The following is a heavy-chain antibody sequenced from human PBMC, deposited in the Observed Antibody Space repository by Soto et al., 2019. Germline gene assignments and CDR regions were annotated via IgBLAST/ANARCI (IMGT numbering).Heavy chain of an antibody. D-gene: IGHD3-16*01. CDR3: AREGEMPYYYYGLDV. CDR2: ISGYDGHT. J-gene: IGHJ6*02. V-gene: IGHV1-18*01. CDR1: GYTFTTYG. Sequence: QVQLVQSGAEVRKPGASVKVSCKASGYTFTTYGISWVRQAPGQGLEWMGWISGYDGHTKYAQKFQGRIIMTTDTSTSRVYMDLPSLRSDDTAGFYCAREGEMPYYYYGLDVWGQGTTVTVSS.